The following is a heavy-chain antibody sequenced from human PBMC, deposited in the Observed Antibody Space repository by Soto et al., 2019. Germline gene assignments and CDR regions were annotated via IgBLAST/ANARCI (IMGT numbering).Heavy chain of an antibody. V-gene: IGHV3-73*01. CDR1: GFTFSASA. CDR2: IRSKANSYAT. D-gene: IGHD3-10*01. CDR3: TRLSGDLWFGGYTYNY. J-gene: IGHJ4*02. Sequence: GGALRLSCEAPGFTFSASAIHSFRQASLKVIEWVGRIRSKANSYATAYAASVKGRFTISRDDSKNTAYLQMNSLKTEDTAVYYCTRLSGDLWFGGYTYNYWGQGTLVTVSS.